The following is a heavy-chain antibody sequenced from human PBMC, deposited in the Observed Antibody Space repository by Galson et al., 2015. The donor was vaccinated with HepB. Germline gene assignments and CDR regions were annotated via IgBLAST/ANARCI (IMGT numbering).Heavy chain of an antibody. CDR1: GFSLSINGMR. J-gene: IGHJ3*02. D-gene: IGHD1-26*01. CDR3: EHGRYVWKYTGNFGDDSFDI. CDR2: IYWDDEK. Sequence: PALVKPTQTLTLTCSFSGFSLSINGMRVGWIRQPPGKALEWLAVIYWDDEKRYSPYLSSRLTITKDTSTNQVVLSMSNMDPVDTATYYCEHGRYVWKYTGNFGDDSFDIWGQGTKITVST. V-gene: IGHV2-5*08.